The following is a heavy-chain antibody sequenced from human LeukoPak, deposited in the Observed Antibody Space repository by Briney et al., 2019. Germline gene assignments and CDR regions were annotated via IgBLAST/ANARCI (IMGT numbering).Heavy chain of an antibody. V-gene: IGHV3-15*01. CDR3: TTYPRIVGATHFDY. CDR1: GFTFSNAW. Sequence: GGSLRLSCAASGFTFSNAWMSWVRQAPGKGLEWVGRIKSKTDGGTTDYAAPVKGRFTISRDDSKNTLYLQMNSLKTEDTAVYYCTTYPRIVGATHFDYWGQGTLVTVSS. D-gene: IGHD1-26*01. CDR2: IKSKTDGGTT. J-gene: IGHJ4*02.